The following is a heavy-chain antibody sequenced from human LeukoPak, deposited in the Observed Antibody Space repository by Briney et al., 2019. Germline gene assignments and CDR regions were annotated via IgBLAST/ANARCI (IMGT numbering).Heavy chain of an antibody. CDR2: IIPILGIA. D-gene: IGHD2-2*01. V-gene: IGHV1-69*04. CDR1: GGTFSSYA. J-gene: IGHJ5*02. CDR3: ARGGIVVPAATFDP. Sequence: ASVKVSCKASGGTFSSYAISWVRQAPGQGLEWMGRIIPILGIANYAQKFQGRVTITADKSTSTAYMELSSLRSEDTAVYYCARGGIVVPAATFDPWGQGTLVTVSS.